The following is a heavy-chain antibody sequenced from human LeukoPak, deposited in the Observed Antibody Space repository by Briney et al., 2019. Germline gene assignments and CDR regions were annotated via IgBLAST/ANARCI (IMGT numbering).Heavy chain of an antibody. CDR2: IYYSGST. J-gene: IGHJ3*02. D-gene: IGHD2-15*01. V-gene: IGHV4-30-4*01. CDR3: AREPTDLVVNWFDI. Sequence: SETLSLTCTVSVGSISSGYYYWSWIRQPPGKGLEWIGYIYYSGSTYYNPSLKSRVTISVDTSKNQFSLKLSSVTAADTAVYYCAREPTDLVVNWFDIWGQGTMVTVSS. CDR1: VGSISSGYYY.